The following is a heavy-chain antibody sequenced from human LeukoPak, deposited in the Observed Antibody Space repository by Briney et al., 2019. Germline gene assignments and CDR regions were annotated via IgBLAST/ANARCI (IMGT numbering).Heavy chain of an antibody. Sequence: PSETLSLTCTVSGYSISSGYYWGWIRQPPGKGLEWIGNIYHSGSTDYNPSLKSRVSISVDTSKNQFSLKLSSVTAADTAVYYCARRRPFGEFLNWGQGTLVTVSS. V-gene: IGHV4-38-2*02. CDR1: GYSISSGYY. CDR2: IYHSGST. D-gene: IGHD3-10*01. J-gene: IGHJ4*02. CDR3: ARRRPFGEFLN.